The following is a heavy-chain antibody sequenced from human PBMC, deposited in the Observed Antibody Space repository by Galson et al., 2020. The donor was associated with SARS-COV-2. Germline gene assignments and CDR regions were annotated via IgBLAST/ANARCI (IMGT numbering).Heavy chain of an antibody. Sequence: SETLSLTCTVSGGSISSGSYYWSWIRQPAGKGLEWIGRIYTSGSTNYNPSLKSRVTISVDTSKNQFSLKLSSVTAADTAVYYCARGATMVRGNWFDPGGQGTLVTVSS. J-gene: IGHJ5*02. D-gene: IGHD3-10*01. CDR3: ARGATMVRGNWFDP. V-gene: IGHV4-61*02. CDR2: IYTSGST. CDR1: GGSISSGSYY.